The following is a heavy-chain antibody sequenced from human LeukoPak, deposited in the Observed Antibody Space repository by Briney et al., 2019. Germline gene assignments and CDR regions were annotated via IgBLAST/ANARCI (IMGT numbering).Heavy chain of an antibody. CDR2: IWYDGSNK. D-gene: IGHD3-22*01. CDR1: GFTFSSYG. J-gene: IGHJ4*02. CDR3: AREPEKYYYDSSGYLDY. V-gene: IGHV3-33*01. Sequence: PGGSLRLSCAASGFTFSSYGMHWVRQAPGKGLEWVAVIWYDGSNKYYADSVKGRFTISRDNSKNTLYLQMNSLRAEDTAVYYCAREPEKYYYDSSGYLDYWGQGTLVTVSS.